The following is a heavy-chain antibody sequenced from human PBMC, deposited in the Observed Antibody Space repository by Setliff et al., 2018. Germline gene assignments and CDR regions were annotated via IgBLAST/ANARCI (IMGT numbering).Heavy chain of an antibody. D-gene: IGHD6-19*01. CDR2: IIPILGIA. V-gene: IGHV1-69*10. CDR1: GGTFSSYA. J-gene: IGHJ4*02. CDR3: ARDREAVAGIGGY. Sequence: SVKVSCKASGGTFSSYAISWVRQAPGQGLEWMGGIIPILGIANYAQKFQGRVTITTDESTSTAYMELSSLRSEDTAVYYCARDREAVAGIGGYWGQGTLVTVSS.